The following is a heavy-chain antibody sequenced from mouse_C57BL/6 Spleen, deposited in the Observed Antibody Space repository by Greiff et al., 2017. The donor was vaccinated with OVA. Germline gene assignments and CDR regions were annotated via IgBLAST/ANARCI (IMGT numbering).Heavy chain of an antibody. CDR2: ISYSGST. J-gene: IGHJ4*01. CDR3: ARALYGNSYAMDY. CDR1: GYSITSGYD. V-gene: IGHV3-1*01. Sequence: DVQLQESGPGMVKPSQSLSLTCTVTGYSITSGYDWHWIRHFPGNKLEWMGYISYSGSTNYNPSLKSRISITHDTSKNHFFLKLNSVTTEDTATYYCARALYGNSYAMDYWGQGTSVTVSS. D-gene: IGHD2-1*01.